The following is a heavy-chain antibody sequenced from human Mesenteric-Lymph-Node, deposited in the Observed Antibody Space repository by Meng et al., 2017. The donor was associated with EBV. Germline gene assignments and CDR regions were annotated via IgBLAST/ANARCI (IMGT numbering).Heavy chain of an antibody. CDR2: ISGSNGNA. V-gene: IGHV1-18*01. D-gene: IGHD5-12*01. Sequence: QSRRVQSGGGVRNPGASLKGSCKASGYTFPSYVMTWVGQAPGQGLEWMGWISGSNGNANYAQKLQGRVTMTTDTSTSTVHMELRSLRSDDTAVYYCARGYTGYAFLDYWGQGILVTVSS. J-gene: IGHJ4*02. CDR3: ARGYTGYAFLDY. CDR1: GYTFPSYV.